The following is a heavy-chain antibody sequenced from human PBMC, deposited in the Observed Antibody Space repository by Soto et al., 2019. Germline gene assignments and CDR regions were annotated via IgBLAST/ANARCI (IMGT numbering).Heavy chain of an antibody. D-gene: IGHD2-2*01. CDR2: IDIGGNT. CDR3: ARGRGSTGYLGREHYFDH. Sequence: EVQVVESGGGLVQPGGSLRLSCAASGFGVISNSLNWVRRAQGKGRRWVPIIDIGGNTYYADSVKDRFTISRDNSRNTLYLHMDSLRAEDTAVYYCARGRGSTGYLGREHYFDHWGQGTLVTVSP. V-gene: IGHV3-66*01. CDR1: GFGVISNS. J-gene: IGHJ4*02.